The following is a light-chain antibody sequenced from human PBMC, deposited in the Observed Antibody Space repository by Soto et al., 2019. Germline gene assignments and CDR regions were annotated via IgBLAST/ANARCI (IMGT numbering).Light chain of an antibody. V-gene: IGLV2-14*01. CDR1: SSDIGGYNY. Sequence: QSALTQPASVSGSPGQSITISCTGTSSDIGGYNYVSWYQQHPGKAPKLMIYDVNNRPSGVSNRFSGSKSGNTASLTISGLQAEDEADYYCSSYTRSSTAVFGGGTKLTVL. CDR2: DVN. CDR3: SSYTRSSTAV. J-gene: IGLJ2*01.